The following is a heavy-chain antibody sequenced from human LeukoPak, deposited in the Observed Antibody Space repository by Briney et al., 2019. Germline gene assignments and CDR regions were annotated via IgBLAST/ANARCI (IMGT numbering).Heavy chain of an antibody. Sequence: GASVKVSLKASVYTFTGYYFHWVRQAPGQGLEWMGLINPNSGGTNYAQKFQGRVTMPRDTSISTAYMELSRLRSDDTAVYYCARESPIVATFNWFDPWGQGTLVTVSS. CDR3: ARESPIVATFNWFDP. D-gene: IGHD5-12*01. V-gene: IGHV1-2*02. CDR1: VYTFTGYY. J-gene: IGHJ5*02. CDR2: INPNSGGT.